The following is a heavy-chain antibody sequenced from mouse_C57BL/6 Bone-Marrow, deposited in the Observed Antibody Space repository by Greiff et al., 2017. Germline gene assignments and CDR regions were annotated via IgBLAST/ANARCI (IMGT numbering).Heavy chain of an antibody. CDR1: GFTFSSYA. Sequence: DVMLVESGGGLVKPGGSLKLSCAASGFTFSSYAMSWVRQTPEKRLEWVATISDGGSYTYYPDNVKGRFTISRDNAKNNLYLQMSHLKSEDTAMYYCARDPLLYYYGSWFAYWGQGTLVTVSA. D-gene: IGHD1-1*01. CDR2: ISDGGSYT. V-gene: IGHV5-4*01. J-gene: IGHJ3*01. CDR3: ARDPLLYYYGSWFAY.